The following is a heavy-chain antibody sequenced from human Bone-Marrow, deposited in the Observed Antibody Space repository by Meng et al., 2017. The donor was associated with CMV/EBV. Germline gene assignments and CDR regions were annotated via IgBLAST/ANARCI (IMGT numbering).Heavy chain of an antibody. CDR1: GYTFTGYY. D-gene: IGHD5-18*01. V-gene: IGHV1-2*02. Sequence: ASVKVSCKASGYTFTGYYMHWVRQAPGQGREWMGWINPNSGGTNYAQKFQGRVTMTRDTSISTAYMELSRLRSDDTAVYYCARGRWSDTAMVYGMDVWGQGTTVTVSS. CDR2: INPNSGGT. CDR3: ARGRWSDTAMVYGMDV. J-gene: IGHJ6*02.